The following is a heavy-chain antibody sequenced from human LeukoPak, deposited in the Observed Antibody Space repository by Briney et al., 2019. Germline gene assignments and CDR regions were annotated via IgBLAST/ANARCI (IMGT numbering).Heavy chain of an antibody. V-gene: IGHV5-51*01. Sequence: GESLKISCKGSGYTFTNYWIAWVRQMPGKGLEWMGIIYPGDSDTTYSPSFQGQVTISADKSINTAYLRWSSLKASDTAMYYCASSKAATYFDYWGQGTLVTVSS. CDR2: IYPGDSDT. J-gene: IGHJ4*02. CDR3: ASSKAATYFDY. CDR1: GYTFTNYW. D-gene: IGHD1-26*01.